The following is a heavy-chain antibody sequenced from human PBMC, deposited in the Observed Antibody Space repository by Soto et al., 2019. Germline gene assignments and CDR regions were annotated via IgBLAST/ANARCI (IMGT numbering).Heavy chain of an antibody. CDR3: AHRDGAWFYFDY. J-gene: IGHJ4*02. CDR2: IYWDDDK. Sequence: QITLKESGPTVVKPTQTLTLTCTLSGFSLSTNEVSVGWIRQPPGKALEWLALIYWDDDKRYSPSLKNRLTINKDTSKNQVVLTMTNMDPGDTATYYCAHRDGAWFYFDYWGQGTLVTVTS. CDR1: GFSLSTNEVS. D-gene: IGHD3-22*01. V-gene: IGHV2-5*02.